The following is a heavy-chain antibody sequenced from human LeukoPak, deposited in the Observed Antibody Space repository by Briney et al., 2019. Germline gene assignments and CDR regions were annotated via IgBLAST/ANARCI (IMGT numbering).Heavy chain of an antibody. CDR1: GGSITSGDYY. V-gene: IGHV4-30-4*08. D-gene: IGHD6-25*01. J-gene: IGHJ4*02. Sequence: SSETLSLTCSVSGGSITSGDYYWTWIRQPPGKGLEWIGYIYYSGNSYYNPSLKSRVSISVDASKNQFSLKLSSVTAADTAVYYCVRGADSSDWPFDYWSQGTLVTVSP. CDR2: IYYSGNS. CDR3: VRGADSSDWPFDY.